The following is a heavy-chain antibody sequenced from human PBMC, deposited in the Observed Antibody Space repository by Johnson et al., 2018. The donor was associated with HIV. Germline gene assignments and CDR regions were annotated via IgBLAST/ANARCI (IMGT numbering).Heavy chain of an antibody. Sequence: VQLVESGGGLVQPGRSLRLTCVGSGFTFHEYAMHWVRQIPGKGLEWVSGISWNSGSVDYVDSVKGRFTISRDNAKKSLFLQMNSLRAEDTAVYYCANWAYYYGSGYAFDIWGQGTMVTVSS. CDR3: ANWAYYYGSGYAFDI. CDR1: GFTFHEYA. J-gene: IGHJ3*02. V-gene: IGHV3-9*01. CDR2: ISWNSGSV. D-gene: IGHD3-10*01.